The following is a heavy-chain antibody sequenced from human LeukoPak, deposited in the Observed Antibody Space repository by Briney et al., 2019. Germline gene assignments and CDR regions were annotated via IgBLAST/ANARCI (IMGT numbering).Heavy chain of an antibody. CDR1: GFTFSSYG. CDR2: IRYDGSNK. V-gene: IGHV3-30*02. CDR3: AKDGVIVVRRGDRAAFDI. Sequence: GGSLRLSCAASGFTFSSYGMHWVRQAPGKGLEWVAFIRYDGSNKYYADSVKGRFTISRDNSKNTLYLQMNSLRAEDTAVYYCAKDGVIVVRRGDRAAFDIRGQGTMVSVSS. J-gene: IGHJ3*02. D-gene: IGHD3-22*01.